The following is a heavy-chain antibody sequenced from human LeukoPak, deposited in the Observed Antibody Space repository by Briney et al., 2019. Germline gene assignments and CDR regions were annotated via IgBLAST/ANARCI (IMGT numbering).Heavy chain of an antibody. V-gene: IGHV3-30*02. Sequence: GGSLRLPCAASGFTFSNYGMHWVRQAPGKGLEWVALISFDGSQEYYADSVKGRFTISRDNSKSTVYLQMNSLRVEDAAVYYCSKDLTSDFGGDLDPWGQGTLVTVSS. J-gene: IGHJ5*02. CDR2: ISFDGSQE. D-gene: IGHD3-10*01. CDR1: GFTFSNYG. CDR3: SKDLTSDFGGDLDP.